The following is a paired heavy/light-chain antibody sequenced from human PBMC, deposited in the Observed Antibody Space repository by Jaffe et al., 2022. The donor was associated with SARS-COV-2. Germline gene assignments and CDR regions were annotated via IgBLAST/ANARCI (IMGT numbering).Heavy chain of an antibody. V-gene: IGHV3-23*01. Sequence: EVQLLESGGGLVQPGGSLRLSCAASGFTFSSYAMSWVRQAPGKGLEWVSAISGSGGSTYYADSVKGRFTISRDNSKNTLYLQMNSLRAEDTAVYYCAKVPATIFGVALEARLYYFDYWGQGTLVTVSS. CDR3: AKVPATIFGVALEARLYYFDY. CDR2: ISGSGGST. CDR1: GFTFSSYA. J-gene: IGHJ4*02. D-gene: IGHD3-3*01.
Light chain of an antibody. CDR1: QSISSW. CDR2: KAS. V-gene: IGKV1-5*03. CDR3: QQYNSYSPQT. Sequence: DIQMTQSPSTLSASVGDRVTITCRASQSISSWLAWYQQKPGKAPKLLIYKASSLESGVPSRFSGSGSGTEFTLTISSLQPDDFATYYCQQYNSYSPQTFGQGTKVEIK. J-gene: IGKJ1*01.